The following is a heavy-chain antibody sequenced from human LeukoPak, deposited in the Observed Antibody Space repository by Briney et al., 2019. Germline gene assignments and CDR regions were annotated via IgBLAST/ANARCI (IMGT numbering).Heavy chain of an antibody. V-gene: IGHV3-48*04. CDR3: ARDRSSGWYPPGDWFDP. Sequence: GGSLRLSCAASGFTFSSYSMNWVRQAPGKGLEWVSYISSSSSTIYYADSVKGRFTISRDNAKNSLYLQMSSLRAEDTAVYYCARDRSSGWYPPGDWFDPWGQGTLVTVSS. CDR2: ISSSSSTI. J-gene: IGHJ5*02. D-gene: IGHD6-19*01. CDR1: GFTFSSYS.